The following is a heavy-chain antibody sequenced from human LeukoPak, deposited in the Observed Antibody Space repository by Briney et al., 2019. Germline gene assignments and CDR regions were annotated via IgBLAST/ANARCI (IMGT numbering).Heavy chain of an antibody. Sequence: GRSLRLSCAASGFDFDDYAMQWVRQAPGKGLEWISGISWNSNTKGYADSVKGRFTISRDNGKNTLYLQMNSLRAEDTAVYYCARGSTYYDSSGQVPFDYWGQGTLVTVSS. CDR1: GFDFDDYA. D-gene: IGHD3-22*01. V-gene: IGHV3-9*01. J-gene: IGHJ4*02. CDR3: ARGSTYYDSSGQVPFDY. CDR2: ISWNSNTK.